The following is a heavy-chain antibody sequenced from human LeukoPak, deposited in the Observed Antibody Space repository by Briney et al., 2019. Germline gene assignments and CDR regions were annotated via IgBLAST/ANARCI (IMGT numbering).Heavy chain of an antibody. Sequence: GGSLRLSCAASGFTFSSYCMHWVRQAPGKGLVWVSHFNSDGTTTNYADSVRGRFTITRDNAKNTLYLKMNSLRVEDTAVYSRAVGVGHDICDYWPQGTLVTVSS. CDR3: AVGVGHDICDY. D-gene: IGHD3-9*01. CDR2: FNSDGTTT. CDR1: GFTFSSYC. V-gene: IGHV3-74*01. J-gene: IGHJ4*02.